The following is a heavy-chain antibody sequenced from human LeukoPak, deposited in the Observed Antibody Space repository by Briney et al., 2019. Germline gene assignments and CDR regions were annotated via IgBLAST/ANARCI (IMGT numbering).Heavy chain of an antibody. J-gene: IGHJ6*04. V-gene: IGHV3-7*01. Sequence: TGGSLRLSCEASGFTFSSYWMSWVRQAPGKGLEWVANIKQDGSEKKYLDSVKGRFTISRDNAKNSMYLQMNSLRAEDTAVYYCAELGITMIGGVWGKGTTVTISS. CDR3: AELGITMIGGV. D-gene: IGHD3-10*02. CDR1: GFTFSSYW. CDR2: IKQDGSEK.